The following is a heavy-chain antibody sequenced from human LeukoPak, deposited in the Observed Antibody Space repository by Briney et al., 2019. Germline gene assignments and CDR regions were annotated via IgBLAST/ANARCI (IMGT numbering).Heavy chain of an antibody. V-gene: IGHV1-69*05. CDR3: ATRAPVVPAAPDGYFDY. J-gene: IGHJ4*02. CDR2: IIPIFGTA. Sequence: SVKVSCKASGGTFSSYAISWVRQAPGQGLEWMGGIIPIFGTANYAQKFQGRVTITTDESTSTTYMELSSLRSEDTAVYYCATRAPVVPAAPDGYFDYWGQGTLVTVSS. CDR1: GGTFSSYA. D-gene: IGHD2-2*01.